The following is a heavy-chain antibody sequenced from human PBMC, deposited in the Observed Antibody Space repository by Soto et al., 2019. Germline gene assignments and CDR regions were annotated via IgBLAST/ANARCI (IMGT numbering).Heavy chain of an antibody. V-gene: IGHV3-13*01. J-gene: IGHJ3*02. CDR1: GFPFSNYD. CDR2: IGVAGDT. D-gene: IGHD3-10*01. Sequence: GGSLRLSCAASGFPFSNYDRYWVRQVPGKGLEWVSGIGVAGDTHYLDSVKGRFTISRENVKNSFYLQMNSLGAEDTALYYCVRDKLYFYAISGSPVNGSDTWGQGTMVPSPQ. CDR3: VRDKLYFYAISGSPVNGSDT.